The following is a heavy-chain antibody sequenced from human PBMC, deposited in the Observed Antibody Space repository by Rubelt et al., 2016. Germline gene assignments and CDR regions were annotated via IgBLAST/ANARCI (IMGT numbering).Heavy chain of an antibody. J-gene: IGHJ4*02. CDR1: GFTFSSYS. V-gene: IGHV3-48*02. Sequence: EVQLVESGGGLVQPGGSLRLSCAASGFTFSSYSMNWVRQAPGKGLEWVSYISSSSSPIYYADSVKGRFTISRDNAKNSLYLQMNSLRDEDTAVYYCATQGYCSSTSCYGAYWGQGTLFTVSS. CDR2: ISSSSSPI. CDR3: ATQGYCSSTSCYGAY. D-gene: IGHD2-2*01.